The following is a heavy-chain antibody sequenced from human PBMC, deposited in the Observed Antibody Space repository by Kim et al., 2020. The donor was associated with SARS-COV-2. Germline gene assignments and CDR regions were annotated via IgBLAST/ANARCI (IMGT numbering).Heavy chain of an antibody. CDR2: IIPFFGTP. CDR1: GGTFNKYA. D-gene: IGHD1-1*01. J-gene: IGHJ4*02. Sequence: SVKVSCKVSGGTFNKYAISWVRQAPGQGLEWMGGIIPFFGTPNYAQMFQGRVTITADESTTTAYMELSSLRSEDTAVYYCARVGTNLAEYYFNYWGQGTLVTVSS. V-gene: IGHV1-69*13. CDR3: ARVGTNLAEYYFNY.